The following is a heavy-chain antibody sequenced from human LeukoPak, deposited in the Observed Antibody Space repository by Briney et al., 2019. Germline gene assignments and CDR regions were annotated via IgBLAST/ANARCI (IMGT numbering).Heavy chain of an antibody. Sequence: PSETLSLTCAVYGGSFSGYYWSWIRQPPGKGLEWIGEINHSGSTNYNPSLKSRVTISVDTSKNQFSLKLRSVTAADTAVYYCARAGGLQLWPTHYYFDYWGQGTLVTVSS. CDR2: INHSGST. CDR1: GGSFSGYY. J-gene: IGHJ4*02. CDR3: ARAGGLQLWPTHYYFDY. V-gene: IGHV4-34*01. D-gene: IGHD5-18*01.